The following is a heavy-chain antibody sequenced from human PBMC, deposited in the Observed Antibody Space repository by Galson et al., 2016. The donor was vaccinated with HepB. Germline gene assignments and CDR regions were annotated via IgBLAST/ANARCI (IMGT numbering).Heavy chain of an antibody. Sequence: SLRLSCAASGFTFSTYSMNWVRQRPGKALEWLSHLSSRFGTIFYADSVKGRFTSSRDNGKNSVFLQLNGLRDDDTALYYCARGLEQPGGHFDVWGQGALVTVSS. V-gene: IGHV3-48*02. CDR3: ARGLEQPGGHFDV. J-gene: IGHJ4*02. CDR1: GFTFSTYS. CDR2: LSSRFGTI. D-gene: IGHD1/OR15-1a*01.